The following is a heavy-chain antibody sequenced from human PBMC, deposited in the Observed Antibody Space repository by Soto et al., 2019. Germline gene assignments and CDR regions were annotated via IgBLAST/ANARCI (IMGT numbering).Heavy chain of an antibody. CDR3: ARGNDYGDYSRESTFDY. V-gene: IGHV4-59*01. J-gene: IGHJ4*02. Sequence: SETLSVTCTVAGGSISRYYLNWFRQPPGKGLEWIGYIYYSGSTNYNPSLKSRVTISVDTSKNQFSLRLSSVTAADTAVYYCARGNDYGDYSRESTFDYWGQGTLVTVSS. CDR2: IYYSGST. D-gene: IGHD4-17*01. CDR1: GGSISRYY.